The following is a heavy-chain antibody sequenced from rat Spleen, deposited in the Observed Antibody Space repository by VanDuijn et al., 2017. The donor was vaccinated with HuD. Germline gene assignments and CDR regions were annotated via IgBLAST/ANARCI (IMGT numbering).Heavy chain of an antibody. V-gene: IGHV5-20*01. J-gene: IGHJ1*01. CDR1: GFTFSDYY. D-gene: IGHD4-2*01. Sequence: EVQLVESDGGLVQPGRSLKLSCAASGFTFSDYYMAWVRQGPTKGLEWVATISSDGGRNFYRDSVKGRFTISRDNAKSSLYLQMDSLRSEDTATYYCTTPNTGDRYFDFWGPGTMVTVSS. CDR3: TTPNTGDRYFDF. CDR2: ISSDGGRN.